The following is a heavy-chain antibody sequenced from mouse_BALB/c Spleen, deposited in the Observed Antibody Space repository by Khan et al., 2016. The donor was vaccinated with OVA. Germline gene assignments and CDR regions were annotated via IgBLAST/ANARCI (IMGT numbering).Heavy chain of an antibody. Sequence: QIQLVQSGPELKKPGETVKISCKASGYTFTNYGMNWVKQAPGKGLKWMGWINTYTGEPTYADDFKGRFAFSLETSASTAYLQINNLKNEDTATYFCARGRKDRIYAMDYWGQGTSVTVSS. J-gene: IGHJ4*01. CDR1: GYTFTNYG. V-gene: IGHV9-3-1*01. CDR3: ARGRKDRIYAMDY. CDR2: INTYTGEP. D-gene: IGHD2-14*01.